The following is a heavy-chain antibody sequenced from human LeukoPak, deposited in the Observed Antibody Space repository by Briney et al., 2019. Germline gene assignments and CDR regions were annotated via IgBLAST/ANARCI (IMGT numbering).Heavy chain of an antibody. CDR2: VSHSGGT. V-gene: IGHV4-34*01. CDR3: ARRRISMVRGTRRQNAFDI. D-gene: IGHD3-10*01. J-gene: IGHJ3*02. CDR1: GGSFSGYY. Sequence: PSETLSLTCAVYGGSFSGYYWSWIRQPPGKGLEWIGEVSHSGGTNYNPSLKSRVTISVDTSKNQFSLKLSSVTAADTAVYYCARRRISMVRGTRRQNAFDIWGQGTMVTVSS.